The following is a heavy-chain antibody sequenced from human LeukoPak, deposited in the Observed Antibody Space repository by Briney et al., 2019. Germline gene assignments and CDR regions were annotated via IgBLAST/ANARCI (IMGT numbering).Heavy chain of an antibody. D-gene: IGHD4-23*01. Sequence: TSETLSLTCGVSGHSISSGYYWGWIRQPPGKGLEWIGSIYHSGSTYCNPSLKSRVTISVDTFKNQFSLKLSSVTAADTAVYYCARHDYGGNSEVYWGQGTLVTVSS. J-gene: IGHJ4*02. V-gene: IGHV4-38-2*01. CDR3: ARHDYGGNSEVY. CDR1: GHSISSGYY. CDR2: IYHSGST.